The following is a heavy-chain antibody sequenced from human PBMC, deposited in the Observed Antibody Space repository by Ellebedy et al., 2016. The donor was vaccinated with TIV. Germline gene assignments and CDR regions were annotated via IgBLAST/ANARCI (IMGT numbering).Heavy chain of an antibody. CDR2: INHSGST. D-gene: IGHD4-23*01. Sequence: MPSETLSLTCAVYGGSFSGYYWSWIRQPPGKGLEWIGEINHSGSTNYNPSLKSRVTISVDTSKNQFSLKLSSVTAADTAVYYCARGSTVVINGGVDYWGQGTLVTVSS. J-gene: IGHJ4*02. CDR3: ARGSTVVINGGVDY. CDR1: GGSFSGYY. V-gene: IGHV4-34*01.